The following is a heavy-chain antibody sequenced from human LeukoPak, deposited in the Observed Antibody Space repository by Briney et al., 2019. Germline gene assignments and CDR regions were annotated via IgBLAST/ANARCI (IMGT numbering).Heavy chain of an antibody. CDR1: GFSFSSFA. D-gene: IGHD2-8*01. CDR3: AKRITVSAGYYLDS. Sequence: GGSLRLSCVGSGFSFSSFAMSWVRQAPGKGLEWVSTVSGGGAYTYYPDSVKGRFTVSRDDSKRMHFLQMNSLRPEDTALYFCAKRITVSAGYYLDSWGQGTLVTVSS. V-gene: IGHV3-23*01. CDR2: VSGGGAYT. J-gene: IGHJ4*02.